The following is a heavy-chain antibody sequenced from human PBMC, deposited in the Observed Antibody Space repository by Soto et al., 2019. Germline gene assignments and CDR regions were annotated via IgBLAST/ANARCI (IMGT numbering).Heavy chain of an antibody. CDR2: IHYRGST. CDR3: ARPHSEYSSSPLHY. Sequence: SETLSVPCTVSGGSIRNYYWSWIGKSPGKELEWIGYIHYRGSTNYNLSLKSRVTISIDTSKNQFSLKLSSVTAADTAVYYCARPHSEYSSSPLHYWGQGTLVTVSS. V-gene: IGHV4-59*08. CDR1: GGSIRNYY. D-gene: IGHD6-6*01. J-gene: IGHJ4*02.